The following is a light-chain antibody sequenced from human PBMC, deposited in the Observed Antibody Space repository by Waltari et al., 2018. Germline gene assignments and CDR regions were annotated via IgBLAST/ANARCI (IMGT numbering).Light chain of an antibody. CDR3: LQYYSIPQT. CDR2: WAS. Sequence: DIVLTQSPDSLAVPLGERVTFNCRSSQSLLHSPVNKSYLAWFQQKSGQSPKLLIYWASAREYWVPDRFIGGGSGTDFTLTISRLQPEDVAIYYCLQYYSIPQTFGQGTKVEI. CDR1: QSLLHSPVNKSY. J-gene: IGKJ1*01. V-gene: IGKV4-1*01.